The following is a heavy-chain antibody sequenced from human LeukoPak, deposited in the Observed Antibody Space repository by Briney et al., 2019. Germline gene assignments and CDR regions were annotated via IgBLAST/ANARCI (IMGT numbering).Heavy chain of an antibody. V-gene: IGHV3-30*02. Sequence: PGGSLRLSCAASGFTFSSYGMHWVRQAPGKGLEWVAFIRYDGSNKYYADSVKGRFTISRDNSKNTLYLQMNSLRAEDTAVYYCANARPNRNSPPSYFDYGAQEPRVPVSS. CDR1: GFTFSSYG. J-gene: IGHJ4*02. CDR2: IRYDGSNK. CDR3: ANARPNRNSPPSYFDY. D-gene: IGHD4-23*01.